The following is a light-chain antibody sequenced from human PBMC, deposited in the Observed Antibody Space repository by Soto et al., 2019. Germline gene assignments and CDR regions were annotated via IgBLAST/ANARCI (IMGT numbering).Light chain of an antibody. CDR2: AAS. CDR3: EKYNSAPLT. CDR1: QGISNY. V-gene: IGKV1-27*01. J-gene: IGKJ3*01. Sequence: DIQMTQSPSSQSASVGDRVTITCRASQGISNYLAWYQQKPGKVPKLLIYAASTLQSGVPSRFSGCGSGSDFTLAISSLQPEDVANYYCEKYNSAPLTFGPGTQVDSK.